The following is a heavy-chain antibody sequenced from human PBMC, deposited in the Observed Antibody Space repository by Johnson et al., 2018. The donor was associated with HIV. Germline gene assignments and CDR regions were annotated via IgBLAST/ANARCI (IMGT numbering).Heavy chain of an antibody. J-gene: IGHJ3*02. CDR1: GFTFSSYG. CDR2: ISNSGCSK. V-gene: IGHV3-48*04. Sequence: VQLVESGGGVVQPGRSLRLSCAASGFTFSSYGMHWVRQAPGKGLEWVSYISNSGCSKYYADSVKGRFTISRDNAQNSLYLQMNSLRAEYTAVYYCAKDLHSSSWYYGAFDIWGQGTMVTVSS. CDR3: AKDLHSSSWYYGAFDI. D-gene: IGHD6-13*01.